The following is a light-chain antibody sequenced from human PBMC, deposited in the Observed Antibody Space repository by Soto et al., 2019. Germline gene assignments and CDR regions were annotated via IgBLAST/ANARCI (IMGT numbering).Light chain of an antibody. J-gene: IGKJ1*01. CDR1: QSVSTN. Sequence: EIVMTQSPDTLSVSPGERATLSCRASQSVSTNLAWYQQKPGQAPRLLLYGASTRATGIPARFSGSGSGTEFTLTICSLQSEDFAVYYCQQYSDWLRTFGQGAKVEIK. CDR2: GAS. V-gene: IGKV3-15*01. CDR3: QQYSDWLRT.